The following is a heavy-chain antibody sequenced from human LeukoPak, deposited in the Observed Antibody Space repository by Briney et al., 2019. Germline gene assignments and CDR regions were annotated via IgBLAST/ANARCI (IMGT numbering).Heavy chain of an antibody. Sequence: SETLSLTCTVSGDSISSDHWSWIPQPPGKGREYIGRGYATGRTNDYPARKSRVSMSLDTSKNQFSLKLISVTAAETAVYYCARLSPNRWFDRWGQGILVTVS. D-gene: IGHD1-14*01. CDR3: ARLSPNRWFDR. V-gene: IGHV4-4*07. CDR2: GYATGRT. CDR1: GDSISSDH. J-gene: IGHJ5*02.